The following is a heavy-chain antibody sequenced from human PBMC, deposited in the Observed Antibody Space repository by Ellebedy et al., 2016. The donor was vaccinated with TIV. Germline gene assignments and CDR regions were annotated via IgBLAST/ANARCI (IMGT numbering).Heavy chain of an antibody. J-gene: IGHJ4*02. CDR3: ARVYCSGGTCYPVWYFDY. CDR2: INPGSGAT. CDR1: GYTFTGYY. D-gene: IGHD2-15*01. Sequence: AASVKVSCKTSGYTFTGYYIHWVRQAPGQGLEWMGWINPGSGATNYGQNFQGRVTMTRDTSISTVHMELSRLRSDDTAVYYCARVYCSGGTCYPVWYFDYWGQGTLVTASS. V-gene: IGHV1-2*02.